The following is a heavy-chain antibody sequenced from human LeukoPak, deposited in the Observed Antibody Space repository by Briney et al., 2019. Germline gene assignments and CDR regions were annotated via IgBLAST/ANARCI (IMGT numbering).Heavy chain of an antibody. Sequence: SETLSLTCAVSVGSLSSYYWSWIRQPPGAGPESIGYIYYTGSTNYDPSLQSRVTISLGSSTNQFSLNLNSLTTADTAVYYCVRHYYDSGTAKGYFQHWGQGTLVTVSS. CDR1: VGSLSSYY. V-gene: IGHV4-59*01. CDR3: VRHYYDSGTAKGYFQH. J-gene: IGHJ1*01. CDR2: IYYTGST. D-gene: IGHD3-10*01.